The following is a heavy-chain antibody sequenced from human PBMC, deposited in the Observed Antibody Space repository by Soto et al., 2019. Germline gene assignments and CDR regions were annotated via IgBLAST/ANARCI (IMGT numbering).Heavy chain of an antibody. Sequence: PGESLKISCNGSGYSFTNYWIGWVRQMPGKGLEWMGIIYPGDSETRYSPSFQGQVTISADTSISTAYLQWTSLKASDTAMYYCARIPGYVHQYYFDYWGQGTLVTVSS. CDR2: IYPGDSET. D-gene: IGHD5-12*01. J-gene: IGHJ4*02. V-gene: IGHV5-51*01. CDR1: GYSFTNYW. CDR3: ARIPGYVHQYYFDY.